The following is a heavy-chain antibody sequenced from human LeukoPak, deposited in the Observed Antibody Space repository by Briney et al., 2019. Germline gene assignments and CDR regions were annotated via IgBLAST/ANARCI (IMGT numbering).Heavy chain of an antibody. D-gene: IGHD2/OR15-2a*01. Sequence: KASETLSLTCTVSGGSISSSSYYWGWIRQPPGKGLEWIGSIYYSGSTYYNPSLKSRVTISVDTSKNQFSLKLSSVTAADTAVYYCARDVGLSMSDIWGQGTMVTVSS. CDR2: IYYSGST. CDR1: GGSISSSSYY. CDR3: ARDVGLSMSDI. J-gene: IGHJ3*02. V-gene: IGHV4-39*07.